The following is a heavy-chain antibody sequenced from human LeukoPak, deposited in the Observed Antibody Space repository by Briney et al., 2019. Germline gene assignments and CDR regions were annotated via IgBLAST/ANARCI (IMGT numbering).Heavy chain of an antibody. V-gene: IGHV3-21*01. J-gene: IGHJ4*02. Sequence: GGSLRLSCAASGFTFNTYTMMWLPQAPGKGLEWVSSITASSTAIYSADSVKGRFTISRDNAKNFLYLQMNSLTAEDTAVYYCARTYYDILTGYNPYFDYWGQGILVTVSS. CDR3: ARTYYDILTGYNPYFDY. D-gene: IGHD3-9*01. CDR1: GFTFNTYT. CDR2: ITASSTAI.